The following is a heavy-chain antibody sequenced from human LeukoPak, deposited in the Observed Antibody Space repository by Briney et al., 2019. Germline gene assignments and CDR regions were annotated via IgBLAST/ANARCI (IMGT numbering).Heavy chain of an antibody. CDR2: IYYSGST. CDR1: GGSISSYY. J-gene: IGHJ6*03. Sequence: SETLSLTCTVSGGSISSYYWSWIRQPPGKGLEWIGYIYYSGSTNYNPSLKSRVTISVDTSKNQFSLKLSSVTAADTAVYYCARTTEGGYTYYYFYYYYMDVWGKGTTVTISS. D-gene: IGHD5-18*01. CDR3: ARTTEGGYTYYYFYYYYMDV. V-gene: IGHV4-59*01.